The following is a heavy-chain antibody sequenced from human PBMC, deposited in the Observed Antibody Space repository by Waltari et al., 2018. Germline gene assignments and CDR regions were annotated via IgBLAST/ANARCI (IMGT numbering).Heavy chain of an antibody. Sequence: QVQLVQSGAEVKKPGASVKVSCKASGYTFHSYEINWVRQATGQGLEGMGWMNPNSCNTGYAQKFQGRVTMTRNTSISTAYMELSSLRSEDTAVYYCARNPGRTGNFDYWGQGTLVTVSS. CDR3: ARNPGRTGNFDY. J-gene: IGHJ4*02. CDR1: GYTFHSYE. V-gene: IGHV1-8*01. CDR2: MNPNSCNT. D-gene: IGHD2-15*01.